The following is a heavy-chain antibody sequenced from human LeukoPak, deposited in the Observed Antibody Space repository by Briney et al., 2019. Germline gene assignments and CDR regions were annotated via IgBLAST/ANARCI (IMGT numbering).Heavy chain of an antibody. CDR2: IYYSGNT. Sequence: SETLSLTCTVSGDSISRYYWSWIRQSPGKGLDWIAYIYYSGNTNYNPSLKSRVTISIDTSNSQFSLKLSSVTAADTAVYYCASGGGWNDKFNSWGQGTLVTVSS. J-gene: IGHJ4*02. V-gene: IGHV4-59*01. D-gene: IGHD1-1*01. CDR1: GDSISRYY. CDR3: ASGGGWNDKFNS.